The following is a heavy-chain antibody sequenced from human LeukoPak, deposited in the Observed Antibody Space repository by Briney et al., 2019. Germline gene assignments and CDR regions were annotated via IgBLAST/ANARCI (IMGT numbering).Heavy chain of an antibody. D-gene: IGHD6-19*01. CDR2: IYYSGST. CDR3: ARGVSWLAFYYLYYYMDV. J-gene: IGHJ6*03. Sequence: SETLSLTCTVSGGSISSDYWSWIRQPPGKGLEWIGHIYYSGSTNYNPSLKSRVTISVDTSKNQFSLKLRSVTAADTAVYYCARGVSWLAFYYLYYYMDVWGRGTTVTISS. V-gene: IGHV4-59*01. CDR1: GGSISSDY.